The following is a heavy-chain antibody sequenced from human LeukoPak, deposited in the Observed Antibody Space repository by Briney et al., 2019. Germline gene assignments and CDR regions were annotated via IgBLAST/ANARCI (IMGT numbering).Heavy chain of an antibody. CDR1: GFTFSSYS. D-gene: IGHD3-22*01. CDR3: AREWSEHYYYDSSGYFI. J-gene: IGHJ4*02. Sequence: PGGSLRLSCAASGFTFSSYSMNWVRQAPGKGLEWVSSISGSSTYIYYADSAKGRFTISRDNAKNSLYLQMNSLRAEDTAVYYCAREWSEHYYYDSSGYFIWGQGTLVTVYS. CDR2: ISGSSTYI. V-gene: IGHV3-21*01.